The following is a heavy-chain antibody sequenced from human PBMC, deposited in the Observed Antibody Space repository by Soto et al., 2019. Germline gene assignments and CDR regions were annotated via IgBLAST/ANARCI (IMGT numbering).Heavy chain of an antibody. D-gene: IGHD6-13*01. CDR2: ISYDGNTK. J-gene: IGHJ4*02. V-gene: IGHV3-30-3*01. Sequence: QVQLVESGGGVVQPGRSLRLSCAASGFTFNKFAIHWVRQAPGKGLEWVALISYDGNTKFYGDSVKGRFTISRDNSRNTMYLQMNGLRPEDTAVYYCARRGIEAGNTGPGQYYFDYWGQGTLVTVSS. CDR1: GFTFNKFA. CDR3: ARRGIEAGNTGPGQYYFDY.